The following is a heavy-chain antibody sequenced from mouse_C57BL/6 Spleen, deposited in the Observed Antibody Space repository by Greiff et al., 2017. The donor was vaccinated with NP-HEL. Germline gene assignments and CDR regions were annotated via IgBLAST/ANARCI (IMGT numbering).Heavy chain of an antibody. CDR1: GYAFTNYL. J-gene: IGHJ3*01. CDR3: ARSDDYDSSWVAY. Sequence: QVQLQQSGAELVRPGTSVKVSCKASGYAFTNYLIEWVKQRPGQGLEWIGVINPGSGGTNYNEKFKGKATLTADKSSSTAYMQLSSLTSEDSAVYFCARSDDYDSSWVAYWGQGTLVTVSA. D-gene: IGHD2-4*01. CDR2: INPGSGGT. V-gene: IGHV1-54*01.